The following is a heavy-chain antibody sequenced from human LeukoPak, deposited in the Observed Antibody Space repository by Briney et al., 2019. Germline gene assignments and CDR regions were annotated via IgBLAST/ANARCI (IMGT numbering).Heavy chain of an antibody. Sequence: ASVKVSCKASGYTFTSYDINWVRQATGQVLEWMGWMNPNSGSTGYAQKFQGRVTLTRNTSISTAYMELSGLRSEDTAVYYCARGRSTGYPYYFEYWGQGTLVTVSS. D-gene: IGHD5-12*01. CDR3: ARGRSTGYPYYFEY. V-gene: IGHV1-8*03. CDR1: GYTFTSYD. CDR2: MNPNSGST. J-gene: IGHJ4*02.